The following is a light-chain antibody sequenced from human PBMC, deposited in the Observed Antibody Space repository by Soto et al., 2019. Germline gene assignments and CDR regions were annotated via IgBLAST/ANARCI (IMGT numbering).Light chain of an antibody. J-gene: IGKJ1*01. CDR1: QSITTY. Sequence: DIQMTQSTSTLSASVGDRVTITCRASQSITTYVNWYQQKLGKAPTLLIYAASSLQSGVPSRFSGSGSGTDFTLTISSLQPEDFATYFCQQCYSSPRTFGQGTKV. V-gene: IGKV1-39*01. CDR3: QQCYSSPRT. CDR2: AAS.